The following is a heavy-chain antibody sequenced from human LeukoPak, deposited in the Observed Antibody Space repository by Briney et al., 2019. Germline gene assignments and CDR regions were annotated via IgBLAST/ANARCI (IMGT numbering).Heavy chain of an antibody. V-gene: IGHV4-59*01. D-gene: IGHD1-14*01. Sequence: TASETLSLTCTVSGSSISSYYWSWIQQPPGKGLEGIGYIYYSGSTNYNPSLKSRVTISVDTSKNQFSLKLSSVTAADTAVYYCARAGRWFDPWGQRTLVTVSS. CDR2: IYYSGST. CDR3: ARAGRWFDP. CDR1: GSSISSYY. J-gene: IGHJ5*02.